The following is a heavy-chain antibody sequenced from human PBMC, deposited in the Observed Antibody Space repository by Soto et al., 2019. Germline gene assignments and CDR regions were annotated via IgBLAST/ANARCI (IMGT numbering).Heavy chain of an antibody. D-gene: IGHD6-6*01. CDR2: ISSSSSYI. CDR3: ARDRRGSSSSRDPKGMDV. J-gene: IGHJ6*02. V-gene: IGHV3-21*01. Sequence: SLRLSCAASGFTFSSYSMNWVRQAPGKGLEWVSSISSSSSYIYYADSVKGRFTISRDNAKNSLYLQMNSLRAEDTAVYYCARDRRGSSSSRDPKGMDVWGQGTTVTVSS. CDR1: GFTFSSYS.